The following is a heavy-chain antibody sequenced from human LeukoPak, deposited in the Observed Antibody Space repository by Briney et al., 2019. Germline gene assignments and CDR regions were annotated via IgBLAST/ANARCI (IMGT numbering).Heavy chain of an antibody. V-gene: IGHV3-48*04. CDR2: ISSSGSTI. Sequence: GGALRLSCAASGFTFSSYSMNWVRQAPGKGLEGVSYISSSGSTIYYADSVKGRFTISRDNAKNSLYLQMNSQRAEDTAVYYCAELGITMIGGVWGKGTTVTISS. CDR1: GFTFSSYS. J-gene: IGHJ6*04. CDR3: AELGITMIGGV. D-gene: IGHD3-10*02.